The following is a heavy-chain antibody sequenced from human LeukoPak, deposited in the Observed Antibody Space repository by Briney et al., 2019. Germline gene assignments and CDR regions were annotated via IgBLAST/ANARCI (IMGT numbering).Heavy chain of an antibody. Sequence: SVKVSCKASGGTFSSYAISWLRQAPGQGLEWMGGIIPIFGTANYAQKFQGRVTITADESTSTAYMELSSLRSEDTAVYYCARGNYGDSRSTDDAFDIWGQGTMVTVSS. CDR2: IIPIFGTA. V-gene: IGHV1-69*13. J-gene: IGHJ3*02. D-gene: IGHD4-17*01. CDR3: ARGNYGDSRSTDDAFDI. CDR1: GGTFSSYA.